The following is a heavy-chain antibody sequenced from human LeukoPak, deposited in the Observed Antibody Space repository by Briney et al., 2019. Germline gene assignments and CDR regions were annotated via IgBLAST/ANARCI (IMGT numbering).Heavy chain of an antibody. J-gene: IGHJ4*02. CDR1: GGTFSSYA. Sequence: GASVKVSCKASGGTFSSYAISWVRQAPGQGLEWMGGIIPIFGTANYAQKFQGRVTITLDESTSTAYMELSSLRSEDTAVYYCARGRDGYNQRGSFDYWGQGNLVIVSS. CDR3: ARGRDGYNQRGSFDY. CDR2: IIPIFGTA. V-gene: IGHV1-69*13. D-gene: IGHD5-24*01.